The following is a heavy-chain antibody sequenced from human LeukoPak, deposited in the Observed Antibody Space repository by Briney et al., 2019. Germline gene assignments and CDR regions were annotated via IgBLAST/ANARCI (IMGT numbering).Heavy chain of an antibody. J-gene: IGHJ4*02. Sequence: GASVKVSCKASRYTFTSYYMHWVRQAPGQGLEWMGIINPSGGSTSYAQKFQGRVTMTRDTSTRTVYMELSSLRSEDTAGYYCARVRRTLAAYGGKGAVDYWGQGTLVTVSS. CDR3: ARVRRTLAAYGGKGAVDY. CDR1: RYTFTSYY. D-gene: IGHD4/OR15-4a*01. CDR2: INPSGGST. V-gene: IGHV1-46*01.